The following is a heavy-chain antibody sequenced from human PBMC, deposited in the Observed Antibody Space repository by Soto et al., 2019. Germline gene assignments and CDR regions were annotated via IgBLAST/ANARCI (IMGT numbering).Heavy chain of an antibody. CDR2: IWYDGSNK. J-gene: IGHJ6*02. CDR1: GFTFSSYG. V-gene: IGHV3-33*01. D-gene: IGHD3-22*01. CDR3: ARESPYRSGYYYFRMDF. Sequence: GGSLRLSCAASGFTFSSYGMHWVRQAPGKGLEWVAVIWYDGSNKYYADSVKGRFTISRDNSKNTLYLQMNSLRAEDTAVYYCARESPYRSGYYYFRMDFWGQGTTVTVSS.